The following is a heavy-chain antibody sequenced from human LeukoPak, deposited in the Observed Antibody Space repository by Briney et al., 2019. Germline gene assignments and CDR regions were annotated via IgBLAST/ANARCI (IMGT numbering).Heavy chain of an antibody. Sequence: GSLRLSCAASGFTISDYGLVWVRQAPGKGLEWVSGSRSGGANNFYADAVKGRFTISRDNSKNTLYLQRNSLRADDTAVYYCGRDPNGDYLGAFEFWGHGTTVIVSS. CDR2: SRSGGANN. J-gene: IGHJ3*01. CDR3: GRDPNGDYLGAFEF. V-gene: IGHV3-23*01. D-gene: IGHD4-17*01. CDR1: GFTISDYG.